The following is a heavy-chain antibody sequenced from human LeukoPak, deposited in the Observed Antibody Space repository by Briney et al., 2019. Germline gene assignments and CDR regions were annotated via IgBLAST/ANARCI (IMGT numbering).Heavy chain of an antibody. CDR3: ARIEWGHLTAGNWFDP. V-gene: IGHV1-18*04. J-gene: IGHJ5*02. CDR1: GYTFTDHF. D-gene: IGHD7-27*01. CDR2: ISAYNGDT. Sequence: GASVKVSCEASGYTFTDHFMHWVRQAPGQGLEWMGWISAYNGDTNYAQKSQGRVTMTTDTSTSTAYMELRNLTSDDTAVYYCARIEWGHLTAGNWFDPWGQGTLVTVSS.